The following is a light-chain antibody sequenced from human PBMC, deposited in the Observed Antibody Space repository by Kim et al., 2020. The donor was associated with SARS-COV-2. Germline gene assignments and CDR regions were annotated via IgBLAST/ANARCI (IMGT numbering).Light chain of an antibody. CDR3: QSHDNSLSGGV. CDR2: GNS. CDR1: SSNIGAGYD. J-gene: IGLJ2*01. V-gene: IGLV1-40*01. Sequence: QSALTQPPSVSGAPGQRVTISCTGSSSNIGAGYDVHWYQHIPGTAPKLLIYGNSNRPSGVPDRFSGSKSGASASLAITGLQAEDEADYYCQSHDNSLSGGVFGGGTQLTVL.